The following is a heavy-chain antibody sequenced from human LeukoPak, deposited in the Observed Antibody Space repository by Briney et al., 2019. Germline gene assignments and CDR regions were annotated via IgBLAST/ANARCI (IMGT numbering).Heavy chain of an antibody. CDR3: ARDRGSSFDY. J-gene: IGHJ4*02. CDR2: IWYDGSNK. D-gene: IGHD6-6*01. Sequence: GGFLRLSCAASGFTFSSYGMHWVRQSPGKGLEWVAVIWYDGSNKYYADSVKGRFTISRDNSKNTLYLQMNSLRAEDTAVYYCARDRGSSFDYWGQGTLVTVSS. CDR1: GFTFSSYG. V-gene: IGHV3-33*01.